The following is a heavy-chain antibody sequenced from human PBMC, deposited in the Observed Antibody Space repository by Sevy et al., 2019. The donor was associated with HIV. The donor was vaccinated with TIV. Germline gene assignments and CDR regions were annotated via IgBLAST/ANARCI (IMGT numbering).Heavy chain of an antibody. Sequence: GGSLRLSCAASGFTFSSYAMSWVRQAPGKGLEWVSAISGTGGSTYYADSVKGRFTISRDNSKNTLYLQMNSLRAEDTAVYYCAKAGGLLRFLEWFYYFDYWGQGTLVTVSS. D-gene: IGHD3-3*01. CDR3: AKAGGLLRFLEWFYYFDY. CDR1: GFTFSSYA. V-gene: IGHV3-23*01. CDR2: ISGTGGST. J-gene: IGHJ4*02.